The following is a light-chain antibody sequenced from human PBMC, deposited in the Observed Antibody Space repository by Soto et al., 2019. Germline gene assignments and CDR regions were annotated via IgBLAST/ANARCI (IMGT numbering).Light chain of an antibody. V-gene: IGKV3-15*01. CDR2: GAS. Sequence: EIVMTQSPATLSVSPGERATLSCRASQGVSSNLAWYQQKPGQAPRLLIYGASTRATGLPARFSGSGSGTEFTLTISSLQSEDCAVYYCQQYNNWPRTFGQGTKVAIK. CDR1: QGVSSN. J-gene: IGKJ1*01. CDR3: QQYNNWPRT.